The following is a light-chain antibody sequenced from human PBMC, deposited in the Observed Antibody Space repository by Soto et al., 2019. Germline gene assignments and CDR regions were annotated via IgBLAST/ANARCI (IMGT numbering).Light chain of an antibody. V-gene: IGLV2-14*03. Sequence: QSVLTQPASVSGSPGQSITISCTGTSSDIGAYNYVSWYQQHPDSAPKLVIYDVDNRPSGVSNRFSGSKSGNTASLAISGLQAEDEADYYCSSYTSSSTPYVFGTGTKLTVL. CDR1: SSDIGAYNY. CDR3: SSYTSSSTPYV. J-gene: IGLJ1*01. CDR2: DVD.